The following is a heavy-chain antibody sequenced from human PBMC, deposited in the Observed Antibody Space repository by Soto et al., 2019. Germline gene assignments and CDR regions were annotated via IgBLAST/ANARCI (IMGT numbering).Heavy chain of an antibody. J-gene: IGHJ4*02. Sequence: TCSVGDGCRISYSWSCIRQPPGRGLEWIGFIYYAGSTKYNPSLNSRVTISVDTSKNQFSLTVTSVTAADTAVYYCARGYGRNFEYWGQGTLVTVPS. D-gene: IGHD5-18*01. CDR2: IYYAGST. CDR1: DGCRISYS. V-gene: IGHV4-59*12. CDR3: ARGYGRNFEY.